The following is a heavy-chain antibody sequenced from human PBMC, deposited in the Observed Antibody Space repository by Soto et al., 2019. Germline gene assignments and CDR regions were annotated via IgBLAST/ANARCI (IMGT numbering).Heavy chain of an antibody. J-gene: IGHJ6*02. Sequence: SVEVSCEASGGTFSSYAISWVRQAPGQGLEWMGGIIPIFGTANYAQKFQGRVTITADESTSTAYMELSSLRSEDTAVYYCARYDRSAYYYYGMDVWGQGPTITFSS. V-gene: IGHV1-69*13. D-gene: IGHD3-16*01. CDR2: IIPIFGTA. CDR1: GGTFSSYA. CDR3: ARYDRSAYYYYGMDV.